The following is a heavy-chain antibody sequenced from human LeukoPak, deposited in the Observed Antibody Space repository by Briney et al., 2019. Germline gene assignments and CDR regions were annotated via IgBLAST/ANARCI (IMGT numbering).Heavy chain of an antibody. CDR1: GFSVNTNY. V-gene: IGHV3-66*04. CDR3: ARPTLL. Sequence: GGSLRLSCAASGFSVNTNYMTWVRQAPGKGLEWVSVLYSGGGAYYADSVKDRFTISRDYSQNTLLLQMNNLRAEDTALYYCARPTLLWGQGTLVTVSS. J-gene: IGHJ4*02. CDR2: LYSGGGA.